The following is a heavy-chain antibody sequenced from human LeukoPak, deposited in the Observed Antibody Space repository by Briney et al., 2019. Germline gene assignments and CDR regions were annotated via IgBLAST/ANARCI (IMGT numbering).Heavy chain of an antibody. CDR1: GGSFSGYN. CDR2: INHSGST. V-gene: IGHV4-34*01. D-gene: IGHD5-18*01. Sequence: SETLSLTCAVYGGSFSGYNSSWVRQSPGKGLEWVREINHSGSTNYNPSLKSLVTISVDTSKNQFSLKLSSVTAADTAVYYCARPRRGYSYGHRHFDYWGQGTLVTVSS. J-gene: IGHJ4*02. CDR3: ARPRRGYSYGHRHFDY.